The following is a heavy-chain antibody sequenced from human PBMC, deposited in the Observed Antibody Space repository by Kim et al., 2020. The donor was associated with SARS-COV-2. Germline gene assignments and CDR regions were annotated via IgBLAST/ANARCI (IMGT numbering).Heavy chain of an antibody. CDR2: INTNTGNP. V-gene: IGHV7-4-1*02. J-gene: IGHJ5*02. CDR1: GYTFTSYA. Sequence: ASVKVSCKASGYTFTSYAMNWVRQAPGQGLEWMGWINTNTGNPTYAQGFTGRFVFSLDTSVSTAYLQISSLKAEDTAVYYCGSCGDTYYYGSGTGAWFDPWGQGTLVTVSS. CDR3: GSCGDTYYYGSGTGAWFDP. D-gene: IGHD3-10*01.